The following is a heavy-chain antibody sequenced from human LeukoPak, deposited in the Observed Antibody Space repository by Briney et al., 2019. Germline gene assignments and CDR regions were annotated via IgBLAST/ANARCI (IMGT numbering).Heavy chain of an antibody. CDR1: GGSISSYY. V-gene: IGHV4-59*01. D-gene: IGHD2-21*01. Sequence: SETLSLTCTVSGGSISSYYWSWIRQPPGKGLECIGYIYYSGSTNYNPSLKSRVTISVDTSNTQFSLKLSSGTAADTVLYYGSRGIFFYFQHGGQGTLVTVSS. J-gene: IGHJ1*01. CDR2: IYYSGST. CDR3: SRGIFFYFQH.